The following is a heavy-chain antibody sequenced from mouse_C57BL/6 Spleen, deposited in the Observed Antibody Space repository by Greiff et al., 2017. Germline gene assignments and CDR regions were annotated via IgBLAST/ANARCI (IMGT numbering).Heavy chain of an antibody. J-gene: IGHJ2*01. CDR2: INPGSGGT. D-gene: IGHD2-3*01. V-gene: IGHV1-54*01. CDR1: GYAFTNYL. CDR3: ARDGALFFDY. Sequence: QVQLQQSGAELVRPGTSVKVSCKASGYAFTNYLIEWVKQRPGQGLEWIGVINPGSGGTNYNEKFKGKATLTADKSSSPAYMQLSSLTSEDSAVYFCARDGALFFDYWGQGTTLTVSS.